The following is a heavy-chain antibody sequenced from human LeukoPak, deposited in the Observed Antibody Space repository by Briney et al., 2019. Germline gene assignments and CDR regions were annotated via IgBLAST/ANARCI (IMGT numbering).Heavy chain of an antibody. V-gene: IGHV3-23*01. CDR1: GFTFSSYA. J-gene: IGHJ6*02. CDR3: AKGLVPAAGKNYYYGMDV. D-gene: IGHD2-2*01. CDR2: ISGSGGST. Sequence: PGGPLRLSCAASGFTFSSYAMSWVRQAPGKGLEWVSAISGSGGSTYYADSVKGRFTISRDNPKNTLYLQMNSLRAEDTAVYYCAKGLVPAAGKNYYYGMDVWGQGTTVTVSS.